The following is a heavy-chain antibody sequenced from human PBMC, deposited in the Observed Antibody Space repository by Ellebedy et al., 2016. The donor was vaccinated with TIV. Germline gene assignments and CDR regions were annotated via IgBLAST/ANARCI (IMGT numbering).Heavy chain of an antibody. D-gene: IGHD5-18*01. J-gene: IGHJ4*02. CDR3: AKDSRSYGYLQGVPDFDY. CDR1: GFTFSDYY. CDR2: ISSSGSTI. V-gene: IGHV3-11*01. Sequence: GESLKISXAASGFTFSDYYMSWIRQAPGKGLEWVSYISSSGSTIYYADSVKGRFTISRDNAKNSLYLQMNSLRAEDTAVYYCAKDSRSYGYLQGVPDFDYWGQGTLVTASS.